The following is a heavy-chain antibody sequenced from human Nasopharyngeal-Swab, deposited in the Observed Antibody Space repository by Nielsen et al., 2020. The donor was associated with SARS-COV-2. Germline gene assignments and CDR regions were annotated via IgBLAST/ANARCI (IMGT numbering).Heavy chain of an antibody. J-gene: IGHJ4*02. CDR2: IYYSGST. D-gene: IGHD1-26*01. CDR3: ARVWGATCLN. V-gene: IGHV4-59*01. Sequence: MRQPPGKGLEWIGYIYYSGSTNYNPSLKSRVAISVDTSKNQFSLKLSSVTAADTAVYYCARVWGATCLNWGQGTLVTVSS.